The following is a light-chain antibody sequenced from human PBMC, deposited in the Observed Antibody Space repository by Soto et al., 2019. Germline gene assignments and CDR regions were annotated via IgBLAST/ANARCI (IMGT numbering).Light chain of an antibody. J-gene: IGKJ3*01. CDR3: QVYGSV. CDR1: QTMKSAD. V-gene: IGKV3-20*01. CDR2: GAS. Sequence: EIVLPQSPGTLSLSPGERAALFCSASQTMKSADLAWYQQKPGQAPMLLIHGASSRSTGIPDSFSGSGSGTDFTLTCLRIVSDDFAVYDCQVYGSVFGPGTKVDGK.